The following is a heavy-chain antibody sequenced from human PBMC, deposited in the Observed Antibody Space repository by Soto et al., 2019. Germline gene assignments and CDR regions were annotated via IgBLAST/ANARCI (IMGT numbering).Heavy chain of an antibody. D-gene: IGHD1-1*01. J-gene: IGHJ4*02. CDR3: AMVLEVSYSGYFDY. CDR2: IYPGDSDT. Sequence: GSLKISCKGSGYSFTSYWIGWVRQMPGKGLEWMGIIYPGDSDTRYSPCFHGKVTISADKTISTAYLQWSSLKASDTAMYYCAMVLEVSYSGYFDYWGQGTLVTVSS. V-gene: IGHV5-51*01. CDR1: GYSFTSYW.